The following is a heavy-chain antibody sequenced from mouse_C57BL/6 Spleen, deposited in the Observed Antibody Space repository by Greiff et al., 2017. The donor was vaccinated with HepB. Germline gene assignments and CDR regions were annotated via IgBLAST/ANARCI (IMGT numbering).Heavy chain of an antibody. CDR1: GYTFTDYE. V-gene: IGHV1-15*01. J-gene: IGHJ2*01. CDR3: TRRRLRGYFAY. Sequence: QVQLQQSGAELVRPGASVTLSCKASGYTFTDYEMHWVKQTPVHGLEWIGAIDPETGGTAYNQKFKGKAILTADKSSSTAYMELRSLTSEDSAVYYCTRRRLRGYFAYWGQGTTLTVSS. CDR2: IDPETGGT.